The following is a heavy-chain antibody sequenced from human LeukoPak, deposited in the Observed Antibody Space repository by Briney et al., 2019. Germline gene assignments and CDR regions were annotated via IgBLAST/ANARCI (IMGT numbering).Heavy chain of an antibody. V-gene: IGHV4-34*01. CDR3: ARKRSGLRYFDWLSQNWFDP. J-gene: IGHJ5*02. D-gene: IGHD3-9*01. Sequence: SETLSLTCAVYGGSFSGYYWSWIRQPPGKGLEWIGEINHSGSTNYNPSLKSRVTISVDTSKNRFSLKLSSVTAADTAVYYCARKRSGLRYFDWLSQNWFDPWGQGTLVTVSS. CDR2: INHSGST. CDR1: GGSFSGYY.